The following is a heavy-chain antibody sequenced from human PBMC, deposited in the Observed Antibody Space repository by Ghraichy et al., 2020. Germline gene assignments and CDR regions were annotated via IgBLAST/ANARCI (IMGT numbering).Heavy chain of an antibody. CDR3: ARDLKSDLPAVWLNYFDY. V-gene: IGHV1-2*02. D-gene: IGHD5-24*01. CDR1: GYTFTGYY. Sequence: ASVKVSCKASGYTFTGYYMHWVRQAPGQGLEWMGWINPNSGGTNYAQKFQGRVTMTRDTSISTAYMELSRLRSDDTAVYYCARDLKSDLPAVWLNYFDYWGQGTLVTVSS. J-gene: IGHJ4*02. CDR2: INPNSGGT.